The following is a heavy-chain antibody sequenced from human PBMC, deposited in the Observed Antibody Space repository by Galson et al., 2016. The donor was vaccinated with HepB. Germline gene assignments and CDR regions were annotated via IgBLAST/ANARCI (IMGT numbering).Heavy chain of an antibody. CDR1: GYTFTNYA. V-gene: IGHV1-3*01. Sequence: SVTVSCKASGYTFTNYAMHWVRQAPGQRLEWMGWINAGNGNTKYSQKFQGRVTITRDTSASTAYIELSSLRSEDTAVYYCARGFSSSWYYYYWGQGTLVTVSS. CDR2: INAGNGNT. D-gene: IGHD6-13*01. CDR3: ARGFSSSWYYYY. J-gene: IGHJ4*02.